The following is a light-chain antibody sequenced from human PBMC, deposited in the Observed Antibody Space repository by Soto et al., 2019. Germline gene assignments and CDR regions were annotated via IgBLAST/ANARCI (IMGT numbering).Light chain of an antibody. V-gene: IGLV1-44*01. Sequence: QSVLTQPPSASGTPGQRVTLSCSGSSSNIGSNNVDWYQYLPGTAPRLVIYANNLRPSGVPDRFSGSKSGTSAPLAVSGLQSEDEADYYCAAWDGSLNGLVFGGGTKLTVL. CDR1: SSNIGSNN. CDR3: AAWDGSLNGLV. CDR2: ANN. J-gene: IGLJ2*01.